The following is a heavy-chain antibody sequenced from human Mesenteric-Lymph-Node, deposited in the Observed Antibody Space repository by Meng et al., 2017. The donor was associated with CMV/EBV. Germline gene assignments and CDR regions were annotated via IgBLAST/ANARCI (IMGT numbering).Heavy chain of an antibody. D-gene: IGHD1-26*01. Sequence: SGYTFTSYGISWVRQAPGQGLEWTGWISAYNGNTNYAQKLQGRVTMTTDTSTSTAYMELRSLRSDDTAVHYCARVVSGSYYEFYYFDYWGQGTLVTVS. CDR3: ARVVSGSYYEFYYFDY. J-gene: IGHJ4*02. V-gene: IGHV1-18*04. CDR2: ISAYNGNT. CDR1: GYTFTSYG.